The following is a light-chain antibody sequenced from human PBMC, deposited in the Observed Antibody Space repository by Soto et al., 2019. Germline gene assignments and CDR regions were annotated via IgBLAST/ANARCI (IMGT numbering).Light chain of an antibody. CDR1: QSISSW. Sequence: DVQLPPSPSPLSGSVGDRITITCRASQSISSWLAWYQQKLGRAPTRLIYDASSLESGVPSRFSGSGDGTEFTLTISSLQPDDFATYYCQQYYAYSSLTFGGGTKVDIK. J-gene: IGKJ4*01. V-gene: IGKV1-5*01. CDR2: DAS. CDR3: QQYYAYSSLT.